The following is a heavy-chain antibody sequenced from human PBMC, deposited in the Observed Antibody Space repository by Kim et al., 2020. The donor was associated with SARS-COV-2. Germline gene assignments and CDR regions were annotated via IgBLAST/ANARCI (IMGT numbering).Heavy chain of an antibody. V-gene: IGHV3-23*01. CDR1: GFTFTSNA. CDR2: ISAIGGTT. CDR3: AKEDSIIVVVDATQTRYWFFDF. J-gene: IGHJ2*01. D-gene: IGHD2-15*01. Sequence: GGSLRLSCAASGFTFTSNAMSWVRQSPGKGLEWVSSISAIGGTTNYADSVKGRFTISRDNSKNTLYLQMNSLRAEDTAVYYCAKEDSIIVVVDATQTRYWFFDFWGRGTLVTVSS.